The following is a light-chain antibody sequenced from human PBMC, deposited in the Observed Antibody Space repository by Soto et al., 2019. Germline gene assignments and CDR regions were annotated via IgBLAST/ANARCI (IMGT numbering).Light chain of an antibody. CDR2: LNSDGSH. J-gene: IGLJ3*02. V-gene: IGLV4-69*01. Sequence: QPVLTQSPSASASLGASVKLTCTLSSGHRSYAIAWHQQQPEKGPRYLMKLNSDGSHSKGDGIPDRFSGSSSGAERYLTISSLQSEDEADYYCQTCGTGPWVFGGGTKLTVL. CDR1: SGHRSYA. CDR3: QTCGTGPWV.